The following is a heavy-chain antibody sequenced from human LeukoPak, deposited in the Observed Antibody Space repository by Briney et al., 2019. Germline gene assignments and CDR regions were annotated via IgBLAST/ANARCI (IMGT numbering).Heavy chain of an antibody. CDR3: ARGFTPYYYDSSGFTFDP. J-gene: IGHJ5*02. Sequence: SETLSLTCAVSGGSISSSNWWSWVRQPPGKGLEWIGEVYHGGSTNYNPSLKSRVTISVDKSKNQFSLKLSSVTAADTAVYYCARGFTPYYYDSSGFTFDPWGQGTLVTVSS. CDR2: VYHGGST. V-gene: IGHV4-4*02. D-gene: IGHD3-22*01. CDR1: GGSISSSNW.